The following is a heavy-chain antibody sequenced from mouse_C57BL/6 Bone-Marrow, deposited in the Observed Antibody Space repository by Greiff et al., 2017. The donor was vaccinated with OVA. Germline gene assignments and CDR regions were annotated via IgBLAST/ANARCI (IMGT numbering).Heavy chain of an antibody. J-gene: IGHJ4*01. CDR1: GFTFSDYY. Sequence: EVHLVESGGGLVQPGGSLKLSCAASGFTFSDYYMYWVRQTPEKRLEWVAYISNGGGSTYYPDTVKGRFTISRDNAKNTLYLQMSRLKSEDTAMYYCARYGSSLYYAMDYWGQGTSVTVSS. D-gene: IGHD1-1*01. V-gene: IGHV5-12*01. CDR3: ARYGSSLYYAMDY. CDR2: ISNGGGST.